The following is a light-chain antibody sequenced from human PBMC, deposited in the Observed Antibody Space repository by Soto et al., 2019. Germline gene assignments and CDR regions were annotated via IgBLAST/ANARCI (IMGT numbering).Light chain of an antibody. CDR2: EVS. Sequence: QSVLTQPASVSGSPGQSITVSCTGTGSDVGGYNYVSWYQHHPGKAPKLMIYEVSNRPSGVSNRFSGSKSGNTASLTISGLQAEDEADYYCSSYTTTSTLVVFGGGTKLTVL. CDR1: GSDVGGYNY. CDR3: SSYTTTSTLVV. V-gene: IGLV2-14*01. J-gene: IGLJ2*01.